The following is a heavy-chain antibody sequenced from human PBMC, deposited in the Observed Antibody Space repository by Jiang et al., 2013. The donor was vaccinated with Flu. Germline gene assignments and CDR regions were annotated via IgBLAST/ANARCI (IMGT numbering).Heavy chain of an antibody. CDR2: ISGSGGST. J-gene: IGHJ4*02. Sequence: QLLESGGGLVQPGGSLRLSCAASGFTFSSYAMSWVRQAPGKGLEWVSAISGSGGSTYYADSVKGRFTISRDNSKNTLYLQMNSLRAEDTAVYYCAKDLGYCSSTSCSPFDYWGQGTLVTVSS. D-gene: IGHD2-2*01. CDR3: AKDLGYCSSTSCSPFDY. CDR1: GFTFSSYA. V-gene: IGHV3-23*01.